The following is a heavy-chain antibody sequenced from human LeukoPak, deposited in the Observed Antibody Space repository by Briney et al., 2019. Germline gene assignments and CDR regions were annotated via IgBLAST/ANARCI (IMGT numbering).Heavy chain of an antibody. V-gene: IGHV4-39*01. CDR2: MFYSGST. CDR1: GGPLSSNTYF. CDR3: ASRLAAAAAEYFQH. D-gene: IGHD6-25*01. Sequence: PSETLSLTCTVSGGPLSSNTYFRGWIRQPPGKGLEWIGSMFYSGSTYYNPSLKSRVTISVDTSNNQFSLRLNSLTAADTAVYYFASRLAAAAAEYFQHWGQGTLVTVSS. J-gene: IGHJ1*01.